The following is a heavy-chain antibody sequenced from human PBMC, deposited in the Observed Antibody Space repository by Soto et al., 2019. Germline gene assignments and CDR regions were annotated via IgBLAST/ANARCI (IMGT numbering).Heavy chain of an antibody. CDR3: ARRIGSPDVSLDF. V-gene: IGHV1-18*01. Sequence: QVQLVQSGTEVKRPGASVKVSCKASGYTFTGYGISWVRQAPGQGLEWMGRINAYNDNTDYAQKFQGRVTLTTDTSTSTAYMELRSLRSDDTAVYYCARRIGSPDVSLDFWGQGTLVTVSS. J-gene: IGHJ4*02. CDR2: INAYNDNT. CDR1: GYTFTGYG.